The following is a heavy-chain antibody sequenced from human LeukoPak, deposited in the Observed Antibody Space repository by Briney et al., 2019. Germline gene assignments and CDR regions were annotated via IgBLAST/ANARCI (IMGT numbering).Heavy chain of an antibody. D-gene: IGHD5-18*01. Sequence: GGSLRLSCAASGFTFSSYSMNWVRQAPGKGLEWVSSISSSSSYIYYADSVKGRFTISRDNAKNPLYLQINSLRAEDTAVYYCARGLPRYSYGPCWGQGTLVTVSS. CDR1: GFTFSSYS. CDR3: ARGLPRYSYGPC. V-gene: IGHV3-21*01. CDR2: ISSSSSYI. J-gene: IGHJ4*02.